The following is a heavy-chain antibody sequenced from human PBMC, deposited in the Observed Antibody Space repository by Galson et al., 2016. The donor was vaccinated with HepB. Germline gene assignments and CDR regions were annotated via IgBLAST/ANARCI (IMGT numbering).Heavy chain of an antibody. D-gene: IGHD3-3*01. V-gene: IGHV4-4*07. CDR2: IYSSGTT. J-gene: IGHJ3*02. CDR1: GGSISTYY. Sequence: SETLSLTCTVSGGSISTYYWSWIRQPAGKGLEWIGRIYSSGTTNYNPSLKSRVTMSVEMSKNQFSLKLSAVTAADTAIYYCARTRKYDFWSSDWENDAFDIWGQGTMVTVSS. CDR3: ARTRKYDFWSSDWENDAFDI.